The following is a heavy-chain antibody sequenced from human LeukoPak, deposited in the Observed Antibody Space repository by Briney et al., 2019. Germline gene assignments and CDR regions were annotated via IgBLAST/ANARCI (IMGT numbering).Heavy chain of an antibody. CDR3: ARAPDTEFDY. D-gene: IGHD5-18*01. CDR1: RFTFSSYG. J-gene: IGHJ4*02. CDR2: ISYDGSNK. Sequence: GGSLRLSCAASRFTFSSYGMHWVRQAPGKGLEWVAVISYDGSNKYYADSVKGRFTISRDNSKNTLYLQMNSLRAEDTAVYYCARAPDTEFDYWGQGTLVTVSS. V-gene: IGHV3-30*03.